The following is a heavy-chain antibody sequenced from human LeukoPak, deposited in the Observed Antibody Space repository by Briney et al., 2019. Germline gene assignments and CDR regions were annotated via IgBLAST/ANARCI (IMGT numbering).Heavy chain of an antibody. CDR2: IYYSGST. V-gene: IGHV4-59*08. CDR1: GGSISSYY. CDR3: ARQRRSGYLTYYFDY. Sequence: PSETLFLTCTVSGGSISSYYWSWIRQPPGKGLEWIGYIYYSGSTNYNPSLKSRVTISVDTSKNQFSLKLSSVTAADTAVYYCARQRRSGYLTYYFDYWGRGTLVTVSS. J-gene: IGHJ4*02. D-gene: IGHD5-12*01.